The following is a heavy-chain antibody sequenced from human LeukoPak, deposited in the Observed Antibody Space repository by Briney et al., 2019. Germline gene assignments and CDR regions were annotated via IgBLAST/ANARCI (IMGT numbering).Heavy chain of an antibody. CDR1: GYSISSGYY. D-gene: IGHD6-13*01. CDR3: ARGPYIAAAGNRYFQH. Sequence: SETLSLTCTVSGYSISSGYYWGWIRQPPGKGLEWIGSIYHSGSTYYNPSLKGRVTISVDTSKNQFSLKLSSVTAADTAVYYCARGPYIAAAGNRYFQHWGQGTLVTVSS. J-gene: IGHJ1*01. V-gene: IGHV4-38-2*02. CDR2: IYHSGST.